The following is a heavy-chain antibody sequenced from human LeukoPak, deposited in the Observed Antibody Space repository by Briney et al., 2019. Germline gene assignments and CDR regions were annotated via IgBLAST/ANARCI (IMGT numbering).Heavy chain of an antibody. CDR2: ISGSGGST. D-gene: IGHD3-3*01. CDR3: AKAENYDFWSGYAIYYYYMDV. V-gene: IGHV3-23*01. Sequence: PGGSLRLSCAASGFTFSSYAMSWVRQAPGKGLEWVSAISGSGGSTYYADSEKGRFTISRDNSKNTLYLQMNSLRAEDTAVYYCAKAENYDFWSGYAIYYYYMDVWGKGTTVTVSS. J-gene: IGHJ6*03. CDR1: GFTFSSYA.